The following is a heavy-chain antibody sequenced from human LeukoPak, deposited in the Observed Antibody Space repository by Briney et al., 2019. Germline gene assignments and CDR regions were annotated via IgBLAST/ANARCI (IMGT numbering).Heavy chain of an antibody. Sequence: GALRLSCVASGFTFSHYGMDWVRQAPGKGLEWVSVIYSGGSTYYADSVKGGFTISRDNSKNTLYLQMNSLRAEDTAVYYCARDDGIVGATDYWGQGTLVTVSS. V-gene: IGHV3-66*01. CDR2: IYSGGST. CDR3: ARDDGIVGATDY. J-gene: IGHJ4*02. D-gene: IGHD1-26*01. CDR1: GFTFSHYG.